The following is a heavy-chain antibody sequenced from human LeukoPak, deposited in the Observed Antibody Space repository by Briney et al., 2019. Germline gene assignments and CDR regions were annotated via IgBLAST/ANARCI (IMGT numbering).Heavy chain of an antibody. Sequence: PGGSLRISCVASGFSFRNNAISWVRQAPGKGLEWVSTISAGGGKTYYADSVKGRFTISRDNSKNTLYLQMNSLRAEDTAVYYCAPAFNGGLLSPIAAWGQGTLVTVSS. J-gene: IGHJ5*02. CDR1: GFSFRNNA. CDR2: ISAGGGKT. D-gene: IGHD7-27*01. V-gene: IGHV3-23*01. CDR3: APAFNGGLLSPIAA.